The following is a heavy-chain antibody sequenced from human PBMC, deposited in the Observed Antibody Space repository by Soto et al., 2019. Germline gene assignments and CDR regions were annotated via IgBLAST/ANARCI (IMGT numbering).Heavy chain of an antibody. CDR1: GFTFSSYG. D-gene: IGHD6-13*01. J-gene: IGHJ4*02. V-gene: IGHV3-33*01. Sequence: GGSLRLSCAAAGFTFSSYGMHWVRQAPGKGLEWVAVIWYDGSNKYYTDSVKGRFTISRDNSKNTLYLQMNSLRAEDTAVYYCARDQMAAAGTRGFDYWGQGTLVTVSS. CDR3: ARDQMAAAGTRGFDY. CDR2: IWYDGSNK.